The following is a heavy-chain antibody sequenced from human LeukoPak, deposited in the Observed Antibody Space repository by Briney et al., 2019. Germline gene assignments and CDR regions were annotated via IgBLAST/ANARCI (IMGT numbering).Heavy chain of an antibody. CDR3: SRVGSSGWPNYFDS. J-gene: IGHJ4*02. V-gene: IGHV3-13*04. CDR1: RFTFRSYE. Sequence: WGSLRLSRAPSRFTFRSYEMHWVRQATGKGLEWVSVIGTSGDTYYAGSVKGRSTISRENAKNSLYLQMNSLTAGDTAVYFCSRVGSSGWPNYFDSWGQGTLVTVSS. CDR2: IGTSGDT. D-gene: IGHD6-19*01.